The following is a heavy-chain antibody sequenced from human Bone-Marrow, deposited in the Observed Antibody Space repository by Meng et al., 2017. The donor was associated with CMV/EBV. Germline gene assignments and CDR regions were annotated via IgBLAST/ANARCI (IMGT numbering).Heavy chain of an antibody. V-gene: IGHV1-69*05. J-gene: IGHJ5*02. CDR2: IIPIFGTA. Sequence: SVKVSCKASGGTFSSYAISWVRQAPGQGLEWMGGIIPIFGTANYAQKFQGRVTITTDESTSTAYMELSSLRSEDTAVYYCARGVVPGVIDNWFDPWGQGTLVTVSS. CDR3: ARGVVPGVIDNWFDP. D-gene: IGHD2-2*02. CDR1: GGTFSSYA.